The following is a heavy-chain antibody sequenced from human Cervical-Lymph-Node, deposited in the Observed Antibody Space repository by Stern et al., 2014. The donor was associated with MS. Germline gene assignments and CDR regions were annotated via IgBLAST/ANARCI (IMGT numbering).Heavy chain of an antibody. CDR1: GYTFNNFY. J-gene: IGHJ4*02. D-gene: IGHD3-9*01. V-gene: IGHV1-46*02. Sequence: QVQLVESGAEVKKPGASVKISCKASGYTFNNFYMHWVLQAPGQGLEWMGIINPSGDSTSYAQKFEGRVTMTRDTSTSTVNMELSSLTSGDTAVYYCARLRGYNVLTGYLDYWGQGTLVTVSS. CDR3: ARLRGYNVLTGYLDY. CDR2: INPSGDST.